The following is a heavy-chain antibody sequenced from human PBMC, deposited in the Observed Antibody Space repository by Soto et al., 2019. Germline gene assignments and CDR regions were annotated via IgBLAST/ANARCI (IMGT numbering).Heavy chain of an antibody. J-gene: IGHJ3*02. D-gene: IGHD2-2*02. CDR1: GFTFSSYS. Sequence: EVQLVESGGGLVKPGGSLRLSCAASGFTFSSYSMNWVRQAPGKGLEWVSSVSSTGSFIYYADPVKGRFTISRDNAQSSLSLQMSSLRVEDTAVYYCARETNPYTDSSHAVDIWGQGTMVTVSS. V-gene: IGHV3-21*01. CDR3: ARETNPYTDSSHAVDI. CDR2: VSSTGSFI.